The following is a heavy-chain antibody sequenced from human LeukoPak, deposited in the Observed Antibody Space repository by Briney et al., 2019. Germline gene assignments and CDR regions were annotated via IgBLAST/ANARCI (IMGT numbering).Heavy chain of an antibody. D-gene: IGHD5-18*01. Sequence: SETLSLTCTVSGGSISSGDYYWSWIRQPPGKGLEWIGYIYYSGSTYYNPSLKSRVTISVDTSKNQFSLKLSSVTAADTAVYYCARAWGYSYGPLDYWGQGTLVTVSS. V-gene: IGHV4-30-4*01. J-gene: IGHJ4*02. CDR2: IYYSGST. CDR3: ARAWGYSYGPLDY. CDR1: GGSISSGDYY.